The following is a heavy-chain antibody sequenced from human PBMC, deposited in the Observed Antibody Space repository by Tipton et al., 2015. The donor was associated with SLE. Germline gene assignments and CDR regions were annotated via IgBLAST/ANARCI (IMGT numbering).Heavy chain of an antibody. CDR2: VSYSGTT. D-gene: IGHD4/OR15-4a*01. J-gene: IGHJ3*02. CDR3: AREGNYGGLPRAFDI. Sequence: TLSLTCTVSGGSLTNYSWSWIRQPPGKALEGIGYVSYSGTTNYTPPFRSRVTVSVDTSKNQFSLKLSSVTAADTAVYYCAREGNYGGLPRAFDIWGQGTMVTVSS. V-gene: IGHV4-4*08. CDR1: GGSLTNYS.